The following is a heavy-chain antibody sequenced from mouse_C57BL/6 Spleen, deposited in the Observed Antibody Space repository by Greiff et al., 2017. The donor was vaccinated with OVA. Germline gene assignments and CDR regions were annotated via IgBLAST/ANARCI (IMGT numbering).Heavy chain of an antibody. J-gene: IGHJ2*01. V-gene: IGHV1-78*01. CDR2: IYPRDGST. D-gene: IGHD2-3*01. Sequence: VKLQESDAELVKPGASVKISCKVSGYTFTDHTIHWMKQRPEQGLEWIGYIYPRDGSTKYNEKFKGKATLTADKSSSTAYMQLNSLTSEDSAVYFCAREDDGYYVGYFDYWGQGTTLTVSS. CDR3: AREDDGYYVGYFDY. CDR1: GYTFTDHT.